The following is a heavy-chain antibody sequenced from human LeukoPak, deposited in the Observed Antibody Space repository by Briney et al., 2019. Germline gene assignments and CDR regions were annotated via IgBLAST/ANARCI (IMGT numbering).Heavy chain of an antibody. CDR3: ARDSGYCSSTSCRRPNWFDP. Sequence: PGGSLRLSCVASRFTFSNYLMSWVRQAPGKGLEWVSYISSSSSTIYYADSVKGRFTISRDNAKNSLYLQMNSLRAEDTAVYYCARDSGYCSSTSCRRPNWFDPWGQGTLVTVSS. CDR2: ISSSSSTI. V-gene: IGHV3-48*01. J-gene: IGHJ5*02. D-gene: IGHD2-2*01. CDR1: RFTFSNYL.